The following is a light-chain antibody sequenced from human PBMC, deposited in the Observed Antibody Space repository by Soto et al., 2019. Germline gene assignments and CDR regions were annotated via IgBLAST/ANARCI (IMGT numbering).Light chain of an antibody. CDR3: QQYGSSPAVT. Sequence: EIVLTQSPGTLSLSPGERATLSCRASQSVSSSYLAWYQQKPGQAPRLLIYGASSRATGIPDRFSGSGSGTDFNLTISSLEPEDFAVYYCQQYGSSPAVTFGGGTKVEIK. CDR2: GAS. CDR1: QSVSSSY. J-gene: IGKJ4*01. V-gene: IGKV3-20*01.